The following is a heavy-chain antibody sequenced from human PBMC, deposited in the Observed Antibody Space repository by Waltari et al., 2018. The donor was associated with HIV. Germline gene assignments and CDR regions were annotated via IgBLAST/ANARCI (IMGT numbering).Heavy chain of an antibody. Sequence: QVQLVPSGAEVKKPGASVKVSCTASGYTFTGYYMHCVRPAPGQGLEWMGWINPNSGGTNYAQKFQGRVTMTRDTSISTAYMELSRLRSDDTAVYYCARGDGGYSYGSDYWGQGTLVTVSS. D-gene: IGHD5-18*01. J-gene: IGHJ4*02. CDR3: ARGDGGYSYGSDY. CDR1: GYTFTGYY. CDR2: INPNSGGT. V-gene: IGHV1-2*02.